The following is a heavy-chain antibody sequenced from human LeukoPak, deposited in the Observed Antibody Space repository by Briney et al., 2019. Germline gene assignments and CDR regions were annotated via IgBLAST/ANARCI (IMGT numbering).Heavy chain of an antibody. Sequence: ASVKVSCKASGYTFTGYYMHWVRQAPGQGLEWMGWINPNSGGTNYAQKFQGRVTMTRDTSISTAYMELSRLRSDDTAVYYCARGASYGFSSWFDPWGQGTLVIVSS. CDR3: ARGASYGFSSWFDP. V-gene: IGHV1-2*02. J-gene: IGHJ5*02. D-gene: IGHD5-18*01. CDR1: GYTFTGYY. CDR2: INPNSGGT.